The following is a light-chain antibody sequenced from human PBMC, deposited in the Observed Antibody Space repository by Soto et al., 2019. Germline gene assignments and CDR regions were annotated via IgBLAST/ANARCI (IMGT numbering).Light chain of an antibody. J-gene: IGLJ1*01. V-gene: IGLV2-14*01. CDR2: GVT. Sequence: QSVLTQPASVSGSPLQSITISFTGTSNAVGAYNYVSWYQQYPGTAPKLMIYGVTNRRSGVSNRLSGSKTGNTASLTISGLQDEDEADYYCFSHRGGDSHVFGTGTKVTAL. CDR1: SNAVGAYNY. CDR3: FSHRGGDSHV.